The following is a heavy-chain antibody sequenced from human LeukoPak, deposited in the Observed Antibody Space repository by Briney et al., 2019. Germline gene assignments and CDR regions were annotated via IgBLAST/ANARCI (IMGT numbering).Heavy chain of an antibody. Sequence: ASVKVSCKASGYTFTSYGISWVRQAPGQGLEWMGWIGAYNGNTNYAQKLQGRVTMTTDTSTSTAYMELRSLRSDDTAVYYCARVDSSWGYYYYYYMDVWGKGTTVTVSS. CDR3: ARVDSSWGYYYYYYMDV. J-gene: IGHJ6*03. CDR1: GYTFTSYG. V-gene: IGHV1-18*01. D-gene: IGHD6-6*01. CDR2: IGAYNGNT.